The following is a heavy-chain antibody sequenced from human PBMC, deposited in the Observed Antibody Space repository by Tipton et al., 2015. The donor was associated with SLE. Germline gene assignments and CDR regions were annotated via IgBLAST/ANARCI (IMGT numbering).Heavy chain of an antibody. CDR1: GFSISDYS. D-gene: IGHD2-2*01. V-gene: IGHV3-21*01. CDR2: IDSTSAYI. CDR3: AREGIVPGAQGLGY. Sequence: GSLRLSCAASGFSISDYSMHWVRQAPGKGLEWVASIDSTSAYIYHADSVKGRLTISRDNAKNSLYLQMNSLRVEDTAVYFCAREGIVPGAQGLGYWGQGTLVTVSS. J-gene: IGHJ4*02.